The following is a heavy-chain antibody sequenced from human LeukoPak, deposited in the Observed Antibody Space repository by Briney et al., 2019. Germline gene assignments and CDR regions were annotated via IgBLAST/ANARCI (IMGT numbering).Heavy chain of an antibody. CDR1: GFTFSRYS. Sequence: PGGSLRLSCAASGFTFSRYSMNWVRQAPGKGPGLGSSISSGSSYIYYADSVKGRFTISRDNAKNSLYLQMNSLRAEDTAVYYCASGSGYCSGGSCSDYWGQGTLVTVSS. CDR2: ISSGSSYI. V-gene: IGHV3-21*01. D-gene: IGHD2-15*01. CDR3: ASGSGYCSGGSCSDY. J-gene: IGHJ4*02.